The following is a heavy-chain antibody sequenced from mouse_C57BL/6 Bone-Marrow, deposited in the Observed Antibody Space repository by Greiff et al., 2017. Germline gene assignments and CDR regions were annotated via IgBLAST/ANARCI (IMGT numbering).Heavy chain of an antibody. CDR1: GYTFTSYW. Sequence: QVQLQQPGTELVKPGASVKLSCKASGYTFTSYWMHWVKQRPGRGLEWIGNINPSNGGTNYNEKFKSKATLTVDKSSSTAYMQLRSLTSEDSAVFYGERGDYDGSPAMDYWGQGTSVTVSA. J-gene: IGHJ4*01. CDR2: INPSNGGT. D-gene: IGHD1-1*01. CDR3: ERGDYDGSPAMDY. V-gene: IGHV1-53*01.